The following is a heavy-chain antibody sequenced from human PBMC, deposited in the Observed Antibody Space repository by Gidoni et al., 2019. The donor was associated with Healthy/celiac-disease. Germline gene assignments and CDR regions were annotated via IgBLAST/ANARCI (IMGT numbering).Heavy chain of an antibody. J-gene: IGHJ3*02. V-gene: IGHV4-39*01. Sequence: QLHLQESGPGLVNPSETLSRTCTVSGGSLSSSSYYWGWIRQPPGKGLEWIGSIYYSGSTYYNPSLKSRVTISVDTSKNQFSLKLSSVTAADTAVYYCARQAVADDAFDIWGQGTMVTVSS. CDR1: GGSLSSSSYY. CDR2: IYYSGST. D-gene: IGHD6-19*01. CDR3: ARQAVADDAFDI.